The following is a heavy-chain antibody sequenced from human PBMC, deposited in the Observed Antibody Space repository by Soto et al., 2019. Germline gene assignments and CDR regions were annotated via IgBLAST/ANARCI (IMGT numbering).Heavy chain of an antibody. CDR1: GGSFSGYY. CDR3: TRDRPGPQHYFDY. CDR2: INHSGST. J-gene: IGHJ4*02. Sequence: PSETLSLTCAVYGGSFSGYYWSWIRQPPGKGLEWIGEINHSGSTNCNPSLKGRFTISRDNAKNTLYLQMNSLRAEDTAIYYCTRDRPGPQHYFDYWGQGNMVTVSS. D-gene: IGHD6-6*01. V-gene: IGHV4-34*01.